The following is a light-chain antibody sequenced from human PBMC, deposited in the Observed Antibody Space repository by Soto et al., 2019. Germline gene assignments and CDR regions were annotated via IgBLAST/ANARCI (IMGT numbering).Light chain of an antibody. CDR3: QQTYSITH. J-gene: IGKJ4*01. CDR1: QSISSY. Sequence: DIQMTQSPSSLSASVGDRVTITCRTSQSISSYLNWYQHKPGQAPKLLIYAASSLQSGVPSRFSGSGSGTDFTLTISSLQPEDFATYYCQQTYSITHFGGGTKVDIK. V-gene: IGKV1-39*01. CDR2: AAS.